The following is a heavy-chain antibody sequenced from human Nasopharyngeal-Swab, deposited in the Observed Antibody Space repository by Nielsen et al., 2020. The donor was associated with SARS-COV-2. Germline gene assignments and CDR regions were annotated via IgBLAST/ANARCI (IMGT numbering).Heavy chain of an antibody. V-gene: IGHV3-30-3*01. CDR1: GFTFSSYA. Sequence: SLNISCAASGFTFSSYAMHWVRQAPGKGLEWVAVISYDGSNKYYADSVKGRFTISRDNSKNTLYLQMNSLRAEDTAVYYCAREDPIAVAGNLDYWGQGTLVTVSS. D-gene: IGHD6-19*01. CDR2: ISYDGSNK. J-gene: IGHJ4*02. CDR3: AREDPIAVAGNLDY.